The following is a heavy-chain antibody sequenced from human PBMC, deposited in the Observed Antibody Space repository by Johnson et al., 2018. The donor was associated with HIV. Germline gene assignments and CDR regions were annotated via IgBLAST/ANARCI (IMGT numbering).Heavy chain of an antibody. Sequence: VQLVEFGGGVIRPGGSLRLSCAASGFTFDDYGMSWVRQAPEKGLEWVSYISTSDGTIYSADTVKGRFSISRDNAKNSLYLQMNSLRAEDTAVYYCARSRDCSGGSCPDAFDIWGQGTMVTVSS. CDR1: GFTFDDYG. CDR2: ISTSDGTI. CDR3: ARSRDCSGGSCPDAFDI. V-gene: IGHV3-48*03. D-gene: IGHD2-15*01. J-gene: IGHJ3*02.